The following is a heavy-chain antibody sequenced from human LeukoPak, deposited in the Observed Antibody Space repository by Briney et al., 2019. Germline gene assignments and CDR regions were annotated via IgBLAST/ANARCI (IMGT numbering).Heavy chain of an antibody. Sequence: SETLSLTCTVSGGSISGYYWSWIRQPPGKGLECIGYIYYSGSTNYNPSLKSRVNISVDTSKNQFSLKLSSVTAADTAVYHCARGRYSAGDNWFDPWGQGTLVTVSS. V-gene: IGHV4-59*01. CDR2: IYYSGST. CDR3: ARGRYSAGDNWFDP. CDR1: GGSISGYY. D-gene: IGHD2-15*01. J-gene: IGHJ5*02.